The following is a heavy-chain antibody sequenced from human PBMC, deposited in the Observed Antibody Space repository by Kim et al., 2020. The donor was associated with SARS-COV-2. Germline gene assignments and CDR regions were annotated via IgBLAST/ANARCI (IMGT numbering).Heavy chain of an antibody. J-gene: IGHJ4*02. V-gene: IGHV3-23*01. D-gene: IGHD3-22*01. Sequence: ADSVKGRFTISRDNSKNTLYLQMNSLRAEDTAVYYCAKDDYYDSSGYLDYWGQGTLVTVSS. CDR3: AKDDYYDSSGYLDY.